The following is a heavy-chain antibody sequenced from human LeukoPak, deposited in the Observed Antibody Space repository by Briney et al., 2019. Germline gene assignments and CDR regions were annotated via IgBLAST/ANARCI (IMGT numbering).Heavy chain of an antibody. CDR2: ISSNGGST. D-gene: IGHD2-21*01. CDR1: GFTFSSYA. Sequence: GGSLRLSCAASGFTFSSYAMHWVRQAPGKGLEYVSAISSNGGSTYYANSVKGRFTISRDNSKNTLYLQMGSLRAEDTAVYYCAKDLFVADAFDIWGQGTMVTVSS. V-gene: IGHV3-64*01. J-gene: IGHJ3*02. CDR3: AKDLFVADAFDI.